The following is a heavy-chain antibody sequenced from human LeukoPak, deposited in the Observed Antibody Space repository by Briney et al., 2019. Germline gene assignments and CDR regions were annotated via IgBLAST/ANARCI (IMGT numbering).Heavy chain of an antibody. D-gene: IGHD2-15*01. CDR2: INPNTGAT. CDR3: ASVGVVADYGLDV. CDR1: GYTLTGHY. V-gene: IGHV1-2*02. Sequence: GASVKVSCKASGYTLTGHYLHWVRQAPGQGLEWMGWINPNTGATTYAQRFQGRVTLTRDTSISTAYMDLSRLRPDDTAVYCCASVGVVADYGLDVWGQGTTVTVSS. J-gene: IGHJ6*02.